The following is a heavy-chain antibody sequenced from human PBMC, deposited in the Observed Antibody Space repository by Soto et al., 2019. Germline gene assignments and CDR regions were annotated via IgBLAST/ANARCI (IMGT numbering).Heavy chain of an antibody. V-gene: IGHV3-66*01. J-gene: IGHJ4*02. CDR1: GFTVSNNY. CDR3: ARDSFPSY. Sequence: EVQLVESGGGLVQPGGSLRLSCAASGFTVSNNYMSWVRQAPGKGLEWVSLLYTGGSTYYADSVKGRFTISRDNSKNTLYLQMNSLRAEDTAMYYCARDSFPSYWGQGTLVTVSS. CDR2: LYTGGST.